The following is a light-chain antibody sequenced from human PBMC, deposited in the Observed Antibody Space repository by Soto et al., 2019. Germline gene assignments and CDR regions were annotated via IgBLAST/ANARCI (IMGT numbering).Light chain of an antibody. V-gene: IGKV3-11*01. J-gene: IGKJ1*01. Sequence: IVLTQSPATLSLSPGERAALSCRASQSVSTSLAWYQHKPGQAPRLIIYDASKRAPGIPARFSGSGSGTDFTLTISSPEPEDFAVYYCQVRDVWPTFRQGTKVEIK. CDR2: DAS. CDR1: QSVSTS. CDR3: QVRDVWPT.